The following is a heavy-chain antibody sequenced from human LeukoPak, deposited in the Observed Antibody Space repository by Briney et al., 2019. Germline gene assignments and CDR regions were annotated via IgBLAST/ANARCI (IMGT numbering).Heavy chain of an antibody. CDR2: INHSGST. D-gene: IGHD2-2*01. J-gene: IGHJ4*02. Sequence: SETLSLTCAVYGGSFSGDYWSWIRQPPGKGLEWIGEINHSGSTNYNPSLKSRVTISVDTSKNQFSLKLSSVTAADTAVYYCARGYAHDYWGQGTLVTVSS. CDR1: GGSFSGDY. V-gene: IGHV4-34*01. CDR3: ARGYAHDY.